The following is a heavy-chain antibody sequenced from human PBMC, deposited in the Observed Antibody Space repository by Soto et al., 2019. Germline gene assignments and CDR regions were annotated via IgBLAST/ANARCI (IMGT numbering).Heavy chain of an antibody. CDR3: AKDRERLRYHYYYGMDV. J-gene: IGHJ6*02. CDR2: ISYDGSNK. CDR1: GFTFSSYG. D-gene: IGHD5-12*01. Sequence: GGSLRLSCAASGFTFSSYGMHWVRQAPGKGLEWVAVISYDGSNKYYADSVKGRFTISRDNSKNTLYLQMNSLRAEDTAVYYCAKDRERLRYHYYYGMDVWGQGTTVTVSS. V-gene: IGHV3-30*18.